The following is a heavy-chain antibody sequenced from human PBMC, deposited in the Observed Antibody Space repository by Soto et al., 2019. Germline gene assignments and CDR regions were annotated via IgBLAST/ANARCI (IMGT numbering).Heavy chain of an antibody. CDR2: ISAYNGNT. D-gene: IGHD4-17*01. J-gene: IGHJ4*02. CDR3: AGGDIGTTVTPG. V-gene: IGHV1-18*01. Sequence: QVQLVQSGAEVKKPGASVKVSCKASGYTFTTYGISWGRQAPGQGLEWVGWISAYNGNTNYAQKLQGRVTMTKDTSTSTSYMERRSVRTDDTAVYYWAGGDIGTTVTPGWGQGTLGAVAS. CDR1: GYTFTTYG.